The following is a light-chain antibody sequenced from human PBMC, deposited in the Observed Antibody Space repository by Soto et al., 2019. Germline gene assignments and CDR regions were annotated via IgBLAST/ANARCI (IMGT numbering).Light chain of an antibody. CDR1: QSISSY. CDR3: QQSYSTPVT. V-gene: IGKV1-39*01. Sequence: DIQMTQSPSSLSASVGDRVTITCXASQSISSYLNWYQQKPGKAPKLLIYAASSLQSGVPSRFSGSGSGTDFTLTISSLQPEDFATYYCQQSYSTPVTFGQGTKVDIK. J-gene: IGKJ1*01. CDR2: AAS.